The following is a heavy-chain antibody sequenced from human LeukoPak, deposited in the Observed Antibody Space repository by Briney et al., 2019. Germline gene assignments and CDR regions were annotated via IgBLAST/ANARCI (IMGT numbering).Heavy chain of an antibody. Sequence: GGSLRLSCAASGFTFSSYAMSWVRQAPGKGLEWVSHIHYSPGYTYSADSVKGRFTISRDNSKNTLHLQMNSLRAEDTAVYYCAKGYSGAWYDFDSWGQGTLVTVSS. V-gene: IGHV3-23*01. CDR2: IHYSPGYT. CDR1: GFTFSSYA. J-gene: IGHJ4*02. CDR3: AKGYSGAWYDFDS. D-gene: IGHD6-19*01.